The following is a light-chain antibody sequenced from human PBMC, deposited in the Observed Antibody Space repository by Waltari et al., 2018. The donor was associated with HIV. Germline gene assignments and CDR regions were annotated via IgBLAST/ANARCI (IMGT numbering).Light chain of an antibody. CDR2: GAS. CDR1: QSVSSSY. J-gene: IGKJ2*01. V-gene: IGKV3-20*01. Sequence: EFVLTQSPGTLSLSPGERATLSCRASQSVSSSYLAWYQQKPGQAPRLLIYGASSRATGIPDRFSGSGSGTDFTLTISRLEPDDFAVYYCQQYGSSPPYTFGQGTKLEIK. CDR3: QQYGSSPPYT.